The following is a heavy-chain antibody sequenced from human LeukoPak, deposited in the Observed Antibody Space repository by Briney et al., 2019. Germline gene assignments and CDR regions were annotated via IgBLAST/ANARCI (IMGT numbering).Heavy chain of an antibody. D-gene: IGHD3-22*01. V-gene: IGHV3-30*02. CDR3: AKDQKHYYDSSGYYRIPHY. Sequence: PGGSLRLSGAASGFSFSSYGMHWVRQAPGKGLEWVAFIRYDGSNKYYADSVKGRFTISRDNSKNTLYLQMNSLRAEDTAVYYCAKDQKHYYDSSGYYRIPHYWGQGTLVTVSS. CDR1: GFSFSSYG. J-gene: IGHJ4*02. CDR2: IRYDGSNK.